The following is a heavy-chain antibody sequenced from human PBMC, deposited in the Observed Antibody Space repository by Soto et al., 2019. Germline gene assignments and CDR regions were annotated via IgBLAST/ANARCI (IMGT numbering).Heavy chain of an antibody. V-gene: IGHV5-51*01. Sequence: GESLKISCETSGYSFTDYWIGWVRQMPGKGLEWVGIIYPGDSQARYSPSFQGQVTMSADKSITAAYLQWSSLKASDTATYYCARQGDSYGLSVGLDVWGQGTTVTVAS. CDR1: GYSFTDYW. CDR2: IYPGDSQA. D-gene: IGHD5-18*01. CDR3: ARQGDSYGLSVGLDV. J-gene: IGHJ6*02.